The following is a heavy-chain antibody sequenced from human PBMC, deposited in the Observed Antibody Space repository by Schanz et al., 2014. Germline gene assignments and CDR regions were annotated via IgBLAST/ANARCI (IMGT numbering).Heavy chain of an antibody. CDR3: ARAGQDFEYSSLSPIWYFDL. CDR1: GDTLSSYG. Sequence: QVQLVQSGAEVKKPGSSVTVSCKASGDTLSSYGISWVRQAPGQGLEWMGRINPNSGGTNYAQKFQGRVTMTRDTSISTAYMELSRLRSDDTAVYYCARAGQDFEYSSLSPIWYFDLWGRGTLVTVSS. V-gene: IGHV1-2*02. J-gene: IGHJ2*01. CDR2: INPNSGGT. D-gene: IGHD6-6*01.